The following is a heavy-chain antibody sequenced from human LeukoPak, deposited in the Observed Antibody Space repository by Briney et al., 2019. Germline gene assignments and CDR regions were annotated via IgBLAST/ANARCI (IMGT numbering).Heavy chain of an antibody. Sequence: GGSLRLSCAASGFTFSSYSMNWVRQAPGKGLEWVSYISSSSTIYYADSVKGRFTISRDNAKNSLYLQMNSLRAEDTAVYYCARDQNPSYYFDYWGQGTLVTVSS. CDR2: ISSSSTI. CDR3: ARDQNPSYYFDY. V-gene: IGHV3-48*04. J-gene: IGHJ4*02. CDR1: GFTFSSYS.